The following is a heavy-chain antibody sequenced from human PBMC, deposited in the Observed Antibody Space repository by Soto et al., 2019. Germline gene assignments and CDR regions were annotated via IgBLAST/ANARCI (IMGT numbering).Heavy chain of an antibody. J-gene: IGHJ4*02. V-gene: IGHV4-4*02. D-gene: IGHD6-19*01. Sequence: SETLSLTCAVSSGSISSSNWWSWVRQPPGKGLEWIGEIYHSGSTNYNPSLKSRVTISVDKSKNQFSLKLSSVTAADTAVYYGGRVEQWLVTFDYGGQGTLVTVPS. CDR1: SGSISSSNW. CDR3: GRVEQWLVTFDY. CDR2: IYHSGST.